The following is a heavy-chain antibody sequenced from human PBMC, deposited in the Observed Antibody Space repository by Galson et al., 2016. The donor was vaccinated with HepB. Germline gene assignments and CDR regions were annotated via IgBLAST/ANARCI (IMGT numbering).Heavy chain of an antibody. V-gene: IGHV3-23*01. CDR1: GFTFNSCV. CDR2: ISGSGFST. Sequence: SLRLSCAASGFTFNSCVMSWVRQAPGKGLEWISTISGSGFSTHYADSVKGRSTISRDNSKNTLYLQMNSLRAEDTAIYYCEGYSDPFDIWGQGTMVTVSS. D-gene: IGHD3-22*01. CDR3: EGYSDPFDI. J-gene: IGHJ3*02.